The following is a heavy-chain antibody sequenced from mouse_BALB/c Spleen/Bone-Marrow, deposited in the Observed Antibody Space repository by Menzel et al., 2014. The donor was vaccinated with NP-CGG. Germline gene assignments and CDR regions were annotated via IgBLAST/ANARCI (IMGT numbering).Heavy chain of an antibody. Sequence: EVKLVESGPGLVKPSQTVSLTCTVTGISITTGSYRWSWIRQFPGNKLEWIGYIYYSGTITYNPSLTSRTTITRDTSKNQFFLEMNSLTAEDTATYYCARELYYFNYWGQGTTLTVSS. CDR3: ARELYYFNY. V-gene: IGHV3-5*02. CDR1: GISITTGSYR. CDR2: IYYSGTI. J-gene: IGHJ2*01.